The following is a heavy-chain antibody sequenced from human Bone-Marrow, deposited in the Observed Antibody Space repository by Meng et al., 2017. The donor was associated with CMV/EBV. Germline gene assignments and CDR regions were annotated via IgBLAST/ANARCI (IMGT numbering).Heavy chain of an antibody. CDR1: GFTFSSYS. CDR2: ISSSSSYT. Sequence: GESLKISCAASGFTFSSYSMNWVRQAPGKGLEWVSSISSSSSYTYYADSVKGRFTISRDNAKNSLYLQMNSLRAEDTAVYYCARGSSSWYNYWGQGTLVTVSS. J-gene: IGHJ4*02. D-gene: IGHD6-13*01. V-gene: IGHV3-21*01. CDR3: ARGSSSWYNY.